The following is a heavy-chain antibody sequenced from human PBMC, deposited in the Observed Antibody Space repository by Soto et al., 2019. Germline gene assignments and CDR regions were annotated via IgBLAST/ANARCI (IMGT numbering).Heavy chain of an antibody. J-gene: IGHJ4*02. CDR3: ARRKYYGSGSYYQPRGYFDY. V-gene: IGHV4-34*01. D-gene: IGHD3-10*01. Sequence: QVQLQQWGAGLLKPSETLSLTCAVYGGSFSGYYWSWIRQPPGKGLEWIGEINHSGSTNYNPSLKSLVTISVDTSKNQFSLKLSSVTAADTAVYYCARRKYYGSGSYYQPRGYFDYWGQGTLVTVSS. CDR2: INHSGST. CDR1: GGSFSGYY.